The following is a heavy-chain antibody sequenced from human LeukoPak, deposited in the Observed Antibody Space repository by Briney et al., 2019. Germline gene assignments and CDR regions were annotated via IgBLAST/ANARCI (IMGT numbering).Heavy chain of an antibody. CDR2: ISWNSGSI. Sequence: PGRSLRLSCAASGFTFDDYAMHWVRQAPGKGLEWVSGISWNSGSIGYADSVKGRFTISRDNAKNSLYLQMNSLRAEDMALYYCAKGSYDSSGYYNFDCWGQGTLVTVSS. CDR1: GFTFDDYA. V-gene: IGHV3-9*03. CDR3: AKGSYDSSGYYNFDC. J-gene: IGHJ4*02. D-gene: IGHD3-22*01.